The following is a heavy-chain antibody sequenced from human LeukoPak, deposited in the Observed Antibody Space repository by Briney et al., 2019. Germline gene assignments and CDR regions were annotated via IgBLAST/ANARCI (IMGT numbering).Heavy chain of an antibody. CDR3: ARDKYDFWSGYYTGIDY. D-gene: IGHD3-3*01. CDR2: TYYRSKWYN. V-gene: IGHV6-1*01. CDR1: GDSVSSNSAA. Sequence: SQTLSLTCDISGDSVSSNSAAWNWIRQSPSRGLEWLGRTYYRSKWYNDYAVSVKSRITINPDTSKNQFSLQLNSVTPEDTAVYYCARDKYDFWSGYYTGIDYWGQGTLVTVSS. J-gene: IGHJ4*02.